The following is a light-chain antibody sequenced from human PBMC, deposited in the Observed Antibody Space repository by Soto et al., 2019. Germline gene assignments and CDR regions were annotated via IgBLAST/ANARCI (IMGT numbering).Light chain of an antibody. CDR2: DAS. CDR3: QQFDNLPLT. J-gene: IGKJ4*01. V-gene: IGKV1-33*01. Sequence: DIQMTQSLSSLSASVGDRVTITCQANQDINNSLNWYQQRPGEAPKLLFYDASILEAGVPSRFSGSGFGTTFTLTISSLQPEDFATYYCQQFDNLPLTFGGGTKVELK. CDR1: QDINNS.